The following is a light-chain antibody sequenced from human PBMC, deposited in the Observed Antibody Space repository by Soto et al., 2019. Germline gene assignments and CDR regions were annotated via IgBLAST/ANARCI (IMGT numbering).Light chain of an antibody. CDR3: SSYAVTNIFV. Sequence: QSVLTQPPSASGSPGQSGTISCTGTSSDVGGYNYVSWYQQHPGKAPKVIVYEVSKRPSGVPDRFSGSKSGSTASLTVSGLQAEDEADYYCSSYAVTNIFVFGSGTKVNAL. J-gene: IGLJ1*01. V-gene: IGLV2-8*01. CDR2: EVS. CDR1: SSDVGGYNY.